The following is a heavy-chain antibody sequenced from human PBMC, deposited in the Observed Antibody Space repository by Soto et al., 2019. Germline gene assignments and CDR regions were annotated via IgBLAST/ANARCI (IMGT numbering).Heavy chain of an antibody. CDR3: ARIPDYYGSGSYYHDY. CDR1: GFSLSNARMG. J-gene: IGHJ4*02. CDR2: IFSNDEK. D-gene: IGHD3-10*01. V-gene: IGHV2-26*01. Sequence: VSGPTLVNPTETLTLTCTVSGFSLSNARMGVSWIRQPPGKALEWLAHIFSNDEKSYSTSLKSRLTISKDTSKSQVVLTMTNMDPVDTATYYCARIPDYYGSGSYYHDYWGQGTLVTVSS.